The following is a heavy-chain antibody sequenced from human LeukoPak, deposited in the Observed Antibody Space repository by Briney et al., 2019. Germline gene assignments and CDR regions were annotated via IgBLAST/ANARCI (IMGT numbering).Heavy chain of an antibody. CDR2: IYYSGST. CDR1: GGSLSSYY. Sequence: SETLSLTCTVSGGSLSSYYWSWIRQPPGKGLEWIGYIYYSGSTNYNPSLKSRVTISVDTSKNQFSLKLSSVPAADTAVYYCARDSVGAYCGGDCYLGWYFDLWGRGTLVTVSS. V-gene: IGHV4-59*01. CDR3: ARDSVGAYCGGDCYLGWYFDL. J-gene: IGHJ2*01. D-gene: IGHD2-21*02.